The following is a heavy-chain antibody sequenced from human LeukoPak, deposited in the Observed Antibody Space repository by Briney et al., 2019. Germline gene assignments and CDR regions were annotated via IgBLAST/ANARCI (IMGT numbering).Heavy chain of an antibody. CDR1: GDSVSRSDSY. Sequence: PSETLSLTCSVSGDSVSRSDSYWTWIRQPPGKGLEWIGEINHSGSTNYNPSLKSRVTISVDTSKNQFSLKLSSVTAADTAVYYCARGRGYYGLGNTIKIYMDVWGKGTTVTVSS. J-gene: IGHJ6*03. D-gene: IGHD3-10*01. CDR2: INHSGST. V-gene: IGHV4-34*01. CDR3: ARGRGYYGLGNTIKIYMDV.